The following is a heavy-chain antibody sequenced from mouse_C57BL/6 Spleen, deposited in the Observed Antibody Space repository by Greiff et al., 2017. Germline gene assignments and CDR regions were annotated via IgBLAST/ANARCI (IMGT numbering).Heavy chain of an antibody. J-gene: IGHJ2*01. Sequence: QVQLQQSGPELVKPGASVKISCKASGYAFSSSWMNWVKQRPGKGLEWIGRIYPGDGDTNYNGKFKGKATLTADKSSSTAYMQLSSLTSEDSAVYFCARGGDYYGSSLYYFDYWGRGTTLTVSS. D-gene: IGHD1-1*01. V-gene: IGHV1-82*01. CDR1: GYAFSSSW. CDR2: IYPGDGDT. CDR3: ARGGDYYGSSLYYFDY.